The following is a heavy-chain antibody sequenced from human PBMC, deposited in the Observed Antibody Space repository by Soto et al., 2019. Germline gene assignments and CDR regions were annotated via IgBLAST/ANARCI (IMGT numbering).Heavy chain of an antibody. D-gene: IGHD3-9*01. V-gene: IGHV4-39*01. CDR3: ARQRADYYDILTGYPYYYYYYMDV. CDR1: GGSISSSSYY. CDR2: IYYSGST. J-gene: IGHJ6*03. Sequence: SETLSLTCTVSGGSISSSSYYWGWIRQPPGKGLEWIGSIYYSGSTYYNPSLKSRVTISVDTSKNQFSLKLSSVTAADTAVYYCARQRADYYDILTGYPYYYYYYMDVWGKGTTVTVSS.